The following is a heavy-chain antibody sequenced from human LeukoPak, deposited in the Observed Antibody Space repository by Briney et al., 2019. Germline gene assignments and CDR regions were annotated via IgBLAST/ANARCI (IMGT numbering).Heavy chain of an antibody. CDR1: GGSISSGGYY. CDR3: ARGWNCSGGSCYFPLDY. CDR2: IYYSGST. Sequence: SQTLSLTCTVSGGSISSGGYYWGWIRQPPGKGLEWIGSIYYSGSTYYNPSLKSRVTISVDTSKNQFSLKLSSVTAADTAVYYCARGWNCSGGSCYFPLDYWGQGTLVTVSS. J-gene: IGHJ4*02. V-gene: IGHV4-39*07. D-gene: IGHD2-15*01.